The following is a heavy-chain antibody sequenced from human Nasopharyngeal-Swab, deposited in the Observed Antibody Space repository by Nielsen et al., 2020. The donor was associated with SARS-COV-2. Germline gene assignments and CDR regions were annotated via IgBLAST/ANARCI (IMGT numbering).Heavy chain of an antibody. CDR3: ARGGVYYYGMDV. D-gene: IGHD6-25*01. V-gene: IGHV6-1*01. CDR1: GDSVSNNGAT. Sequence: QTLSLTCVISGDSVSNNGATWNWIRQSPSRGLEWLGRTYYRSKWKSDYAVSVTSRLTINPDTSKNQFSLQLSSVTPEDTAIYYCARGGVYYYGMDVWGRGTTVTVSS. J-gene: IGHJ6*02. CDR2: TYYRSKWKS.